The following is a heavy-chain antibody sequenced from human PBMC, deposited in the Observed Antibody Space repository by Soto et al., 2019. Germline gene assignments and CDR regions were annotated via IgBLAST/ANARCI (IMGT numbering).Heavy chain of an antibody. CDR1: GLTFDDYW. Sequence: QPGGSPRLSCAACGLTFDDYWMDWARQAPGKGLVWVARIGSDGTSTSYAESVKGRFTISRDNAKNTLYLQMNNLRGDDTAVYYCARDITGWTWGQGTLVTVS. J-gene: IGHJ4*02. D-gene: IGHD6-19*01. CDR2: IGSDGTST. V-gene: IGHV3-74*01. CDR3: ARDITGWT.